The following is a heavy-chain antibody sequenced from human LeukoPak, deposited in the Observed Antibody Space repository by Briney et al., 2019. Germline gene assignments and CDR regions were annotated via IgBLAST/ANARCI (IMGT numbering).Heavy chain of an antibody. Sequence: WGSLRLSCAASKFTFSDHNMSWFRRAPGKGLKWISDISSSGGVKYYEDSVRGRFTISRDNAKNPLYLQMNSLRVEDTAVYERARGTITVVGVVRFSYGFYMDVWGKGTTVTVSS. D-gene: IGHD3-10*01. CDR1: KFTFSDHN. CDR2: ISSSGGVK. CDR3: ARGTITVVGVVRFSYGFYMDV. J-gene: IGHJ6*03. V-gene: IGHV3-11*04.